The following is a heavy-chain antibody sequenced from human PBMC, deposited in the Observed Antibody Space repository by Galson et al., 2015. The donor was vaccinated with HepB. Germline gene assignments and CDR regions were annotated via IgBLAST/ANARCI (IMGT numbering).Heavy chain of an antibody. Sequence: SLRLSCAASGFTFSNFAMTWVRQAPGKGLEWVSSISSSSSYIYYADSVKGRFTISRDNAKNSLYLQMNSLRAEDTAVYYCARVLQGIAVALGYWGQGTLVTVSS. J-gene: IGHJ4*02. CDR2: ISSSSSYI. V-gene: IGHV3-21*01. D-gene: IGHD6-19*01. CDR1: GFTFSNFA. CDR3: ARVLQGIAVALGY.